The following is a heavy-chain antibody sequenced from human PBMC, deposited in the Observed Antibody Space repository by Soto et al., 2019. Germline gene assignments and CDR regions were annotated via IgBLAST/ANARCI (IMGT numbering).Heavy chain of an antibody. CDR2: INPSGGST. D-gene: IGHD5-12*01. CDR1: GYTFTSHY. J-gene: IGHJ4*02. V-gene: IGHV1-46*01. CDR3: ARDRGYRNYFDY. Sequence: QVQLVQSGAEVKKPGASVKLSCKASGYTFTSHYMHWVRQAPGQGLEWMGIINPSGGSTSYAQKFQGRVTMTRDTSTSTVYMELSSLTSEDTAVYYCARDRGYRNYFDYWGQGTLVTVSS.